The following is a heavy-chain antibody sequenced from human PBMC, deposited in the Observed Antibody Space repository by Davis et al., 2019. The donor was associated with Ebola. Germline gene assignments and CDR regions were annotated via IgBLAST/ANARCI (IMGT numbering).Heavy chain of an antibody. V-gene: IGHV3-23*01. CDR3: AKDGVEFAVASGMDV. Sequence: GESLKISCAASGFTFSSYAMSWVRQAPGKGLEWVSAISGSGGSTYYADSVKGRFTISRDNSKNTLYLQMNSLRAEDTAVYYCAKDGVEFAVASGMDVWGQGTTVTVSS. J-gene: IGHJ6*02. CDR2: ISGSGGST. D-gene: IGHD6-19*01. CDR1: GFTFSSYA.